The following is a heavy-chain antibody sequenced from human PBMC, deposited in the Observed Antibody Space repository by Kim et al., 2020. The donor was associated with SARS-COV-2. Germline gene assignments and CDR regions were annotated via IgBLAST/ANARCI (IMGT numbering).Heavy chain of an antibody. CDR1: GYIFSNYW. CDR2: FYPDDSDT. V-gene: IGHV5-51*01. D-gene: IGHD5-12*01. Sequence: GESLKISCKGSGYIFSNYWIGWVRQMPGKGLEWMGIFYPDDSDTRYSPSFQGQVTISADKSISTAYLQWTSLKASDTVMYYCATTAGYTSTWFDYWGQGTLVTVSA. CDR3: ATTAGYTSTWFDY. J-gene: IGHJ5*01.